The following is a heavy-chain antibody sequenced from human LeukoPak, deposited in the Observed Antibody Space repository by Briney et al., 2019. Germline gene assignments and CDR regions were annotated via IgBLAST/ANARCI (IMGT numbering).Heavy chain of an antibody. CDR3: WGYGGNSGRHVYAFDI. V-gene: IGHV4-4*07. CDR1: GGSISSYY. J-gene: IGHJ3*02. D-gene: IGHD4-23*01. Sequence: SETLSLTCTFSGGSISSYYWSWIRQPAGRGLEWIGSIYYSGSTYYNPSLKSRVTISVDTSKNQFSLKLSSVTAADTAVYYCWGYGGNSGRHVYAFDIWGQGTMVTVSS. CDR2: IYYSGST.